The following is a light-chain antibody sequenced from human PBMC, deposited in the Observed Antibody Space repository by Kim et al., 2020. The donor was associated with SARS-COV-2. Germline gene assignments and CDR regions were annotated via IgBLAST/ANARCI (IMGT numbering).Light chain of an antibody. CDR2: GAS. Sequence: SPGERDPRSCRAGQSISSFLDWYQRRPGQAPRLLLYGASSRTAGIPDRFSGSGSGTDFTLTINRLAPEDFAVYYCQQFGSSPLTFGGGTKVDIK. CDR3: QQFGSSPLT. J-gene: IGKJ4*01. V-gene: IGKV3-20*01. CDR1: QSISSF.